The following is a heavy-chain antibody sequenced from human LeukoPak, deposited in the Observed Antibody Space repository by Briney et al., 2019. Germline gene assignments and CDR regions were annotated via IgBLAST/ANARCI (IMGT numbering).Heavy chain of an antibody. D-gene: IGHD2-15*01. CDR1: GFTFSSYE. V-gene: IGHV3-48*03. CDR3: ARFDGVAANFDY. CDR2: ISSSGSTI. J-gene: IGHJ4*02. Sequence: GGSLRLSCAASGFTFSSYERNWVRQAPGKGLEWVSYISSSGSTIYYADSVKGRFTISRDNAKNSLYLQMNSLRAEDTAVYYCARFDGVAANFDYWGQGTLATVSS.